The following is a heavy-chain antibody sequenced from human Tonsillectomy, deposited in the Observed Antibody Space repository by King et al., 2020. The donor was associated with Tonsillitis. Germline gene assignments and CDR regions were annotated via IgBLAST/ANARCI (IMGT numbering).Heavy chain of an antibody. CDR2: IIPPFGTA. V-gene: IGHV1-69*01. CDR1: GGAFSKYA. J-gene: IGHJ6*03. Sequence: QLVQSGAEVKKPGSSVKVSCKASGGAFSKYAISWVRQAPGQRLEWMGGIIPPFGTAEYALRFQGRVRITADESTSTAYMELSSLRSEDSAVYYCARAHSSGYWAYNYYMDVWGKGTTVTVSS. CDR3: ARAHSSGYWAYNYYMDV. D-gene: IGHD3-22*01.